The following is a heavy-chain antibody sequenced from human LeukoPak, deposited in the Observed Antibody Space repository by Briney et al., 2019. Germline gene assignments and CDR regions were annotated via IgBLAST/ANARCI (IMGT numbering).Heavy chain of an antibody. CDR1: GFTFSSYA. Sequence: GGSLRLSCAASGFTFSSYAMSWVRQAPGKGLEWVSAKSGSGGSTYYADSVKGRFTISRDNSKNTLYLLMNSLRAEDTSVYYCANKNAGYYDSSGYRYDYWGQGTLVTVSS. J-gene: IGHJ4*02. CDR2: KSGSGGST. V-gene: IGHV3-23*01. D-gene: IGHD3-22*01. CDR3: ANKNAGYYDSSGYRYDY.